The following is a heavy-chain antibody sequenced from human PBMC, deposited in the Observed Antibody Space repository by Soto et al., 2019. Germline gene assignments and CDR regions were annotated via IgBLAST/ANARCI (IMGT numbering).Heavy chain of an antibody. CDR3: ARKGIVVVTDFDY. CDR1: GGSISSGDYY. CDR2: IYYSGST. J-gene: IGHJ4*02. Sequence: SETLSLTCTVSGGSISSGDYYWSWIRQPPGKGLEWIGYIYYSGSTYYNPSLKSRVTISVDTSKNQFSLKLSSVTAADTAVYYCARKGIVVVTDFDYWGQGTLVTV. D-gene: IGHD2-21*02. V-gene: IGHV4-30-4*01.